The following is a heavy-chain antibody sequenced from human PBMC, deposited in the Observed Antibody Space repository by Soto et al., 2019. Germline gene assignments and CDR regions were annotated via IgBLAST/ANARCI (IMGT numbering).Heavy chain of an antibody. CDR1: GFTFSSYA. V-gene: IGHV3-23*01. CDR3: LTYSSGWYFDY. D-gene: IGHD6-19*01. CDR2: ISGSGGST. Sequence: EVQLLESGGGLVQPGGSLRLSCAASGFTFSSYAMIWVRQAPGKGLEWVSAISGSGGSTYYADSVKGRFTISRDNSKNTLYLQMNSLRAEDTAVYYCLTYSSGWYFDYWGQGTLVTVSS. J-gene: IGHJ4*02.